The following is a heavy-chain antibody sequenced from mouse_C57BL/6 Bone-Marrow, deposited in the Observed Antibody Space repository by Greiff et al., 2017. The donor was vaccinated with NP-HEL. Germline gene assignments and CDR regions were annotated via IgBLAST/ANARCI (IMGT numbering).Heavy chain of an antibody. CDR3: ARKDYSNWYFDV. CDR2: IYPGSGST. J-gene: IGHJ1*03. Sequence: VQLQQPGAELVKPGASVKMSCKASGYTFTSYWITWVKQRPGQGLEWIGDIYPGSGSTNYNEKFKSKATLTVDTSSSTAYMQLSSLTSEDSAVYYCARKDYSNWYFDVWGTGTTVTVSS. D-gene: IGHD2-5*01. CDR1: GYTFTSYW. V-gene: IGHV1-55*01.